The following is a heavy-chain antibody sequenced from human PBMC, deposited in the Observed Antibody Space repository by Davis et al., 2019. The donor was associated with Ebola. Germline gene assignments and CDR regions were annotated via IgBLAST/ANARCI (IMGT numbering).Heavy chain of an antibody. V-gene: IGHV5-10-1*01. J-gene: IGHJ6*02. CDR1: GYSFTSYW. CDR3: ARHGMTTVVAYGMDV. CDR2: IDPSDSYT. Sequence: GGSLRLSCKGSGYSFTSYWISWVRQMPGKGLEWMGRIDPSDSYTNYSPSFQGHVTLSADKSISTAYLQWSSLKASDTAMYYCARHGMTTVVAYGMDVWGQGTTVTVSS. D-gene: IGHD4-23*01.